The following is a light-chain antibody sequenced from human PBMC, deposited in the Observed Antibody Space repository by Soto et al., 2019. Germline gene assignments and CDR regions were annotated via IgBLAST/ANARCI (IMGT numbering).Light chain of an antibody. CDR2: GAS. J-gene: IGKJ4*01. CDR3: QQYGSSPLT. CDR1: QSVSSSY. Sequence: EIVWTQFPGTLSLSPGESATISCRASQSVSSSYLAWYQQKPGQAPRLLIYGASSRATGIPDRFSGSGSGTDFTLTISRLEPEDFAVYYCQQYGSSPLTFGGGTKVDIK. V-gene: IGKV3-20*01.